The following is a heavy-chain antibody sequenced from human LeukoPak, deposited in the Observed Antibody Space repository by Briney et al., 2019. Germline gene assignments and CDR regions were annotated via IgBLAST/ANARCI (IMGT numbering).Heavy chain of an antibody. V-gene: IGHV4-59*01. J-gene: IGHJ4*02. CDR2: IHSSGNT. D-gene: IGHD4-17*01. CDR1: GASISSYH. Sequence: SETLSLTCTVSGASISSYHWSWIRQPPGKGLEWIGYIHSSGNTNYNPSLKSRVSMSSDTSKNQFSLKLKSVTPADTAVYYCARGSVTWDYWGQGTLVTVSS. CDR3: ARGSVTWDY.